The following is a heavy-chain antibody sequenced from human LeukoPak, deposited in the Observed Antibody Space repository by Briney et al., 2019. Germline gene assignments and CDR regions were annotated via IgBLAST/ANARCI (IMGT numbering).Heavy chain of an antibody. CDR2: IHSSGNT. V-gene: IGHV4-34*11. CDR3: AEDSNIARFFI. D-gene: IGHD4-11*01. Sequence: SETLSLTCAVYGGSFSGYYWGWIRQPPGKDLEWIGTIHSSGNTYTYYNPSLKSRVTISVDKSKNQFSLKLTSVTAADTAVYFCAEDSNIARFFIWGQGTLVTVSS. CDR1: GGSFSGYY. J-gene: IGHJ4*02.